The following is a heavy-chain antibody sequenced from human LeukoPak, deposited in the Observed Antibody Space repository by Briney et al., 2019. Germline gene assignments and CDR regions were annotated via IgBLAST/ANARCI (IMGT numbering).Heavy chain of an antibody. CDR1: GGSISSYY. D-gene: IGHD5-24*01. CDR2: IYYSGST. Sequence: SETLSLTCTVSGGSISSYYWSWIRQPPGKGLEWIGYIYYSGSTYYNPSLKSRVTISVDTSKNQFSLKLSSVTAADTAVYYCARDGYNYLHYGMDVWGQGTTVTVSS. J-gene: IGHJ6*02. V-gene: IGHV4-59*06. CDR3: ARDGYNYLHYGMDV.